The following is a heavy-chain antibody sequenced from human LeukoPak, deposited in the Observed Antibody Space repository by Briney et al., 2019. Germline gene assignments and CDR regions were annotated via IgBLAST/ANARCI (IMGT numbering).Heavy chain of an antibody. CDR1: GYTFTSYG. D-gene: IGHD3-9*01. Sequence: ASVKVSCKASGYTFTSYGISWVRQAPGQGLEWMGWISAYNGNTNYAQKPQGGVTMTTDTSTSTAYMELRSLRSDDTAVYYCARAASSYYDILTGYYRPPANFDYWGQGTLVTVSS. CDR3: ARAASSYYDILTGYYRPPANFDY. V-gene: IGHV1-18*01. J-gene: IGHJ4*02. CDR2: ISAYNGNT.